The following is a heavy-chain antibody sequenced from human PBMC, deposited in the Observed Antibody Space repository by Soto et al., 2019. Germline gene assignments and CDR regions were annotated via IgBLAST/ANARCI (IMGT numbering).Heavy chain of an antibody. CDR2: IILIFGTA. CDR1: GGTFSSYA. D-gene: IGHD3-22*01. CDR3: ARDEVRFYYDTSGHGRADYLYYGMDV. V-gene: IGHV1-69*01. J-gene: IGHJ6*02. Sequence: VKVYCNASGGTFSSYAISWVRQAPGQGLEWMGGIILIFGTANYAQKFQGRVTITADESTSTTYMELNSLRVEDTAVYYCARDEVRFYYDTSGHGRADYLYYGMDVWGQGTTVTVSS.